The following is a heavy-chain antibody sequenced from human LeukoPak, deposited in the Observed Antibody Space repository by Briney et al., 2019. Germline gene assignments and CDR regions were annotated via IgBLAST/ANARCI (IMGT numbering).Heavy chain of an antibody. V-gene: IGHV4-38-2*01. CDR2: LFPGLST. J-gene: IGHJ4*02. CDR1: GYSINSAYY. D-gene: IGHD4-23*01. Sequence: SETLSLTWSVAGYSINSAYYWGWIRQPPGKGLEWIGNLFPGLSTEHNPSLKGRVTIFLDTSKNIFSLRLTSVTAADAALYFCAGMTTVIRGRRFDSWGQGALVTVSS. CDR3: AGMTTVIRGRRFDS.